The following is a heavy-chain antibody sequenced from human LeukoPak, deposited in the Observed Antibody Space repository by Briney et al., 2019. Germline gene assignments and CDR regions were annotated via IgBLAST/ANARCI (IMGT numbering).Heavy chain of an antibody. V-gene: IGHV1-18*01. D-gene: IGHD3-22*01. J-gene: IGHJ5*02. CDR2: ISAYNGNT. Sequence: GASVKVSCKASGYTFTSYGISWVRQAPGQGLEWMGWISAYNGNTNYAQKLQGRVTMTTDTSTSTAYMELRSLRSDDTAVYYCARDVPYYYDSSGFDPWGQGTLVTVSS. CDR1: GYTFTSYG. CDR3: ARDVPYYYDSSGFDP.